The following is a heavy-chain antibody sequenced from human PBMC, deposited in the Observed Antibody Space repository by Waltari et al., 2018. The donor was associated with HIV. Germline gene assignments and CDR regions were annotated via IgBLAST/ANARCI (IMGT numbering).Heavy chain of an antibody. D-gene: IGHD3-16*02. J-gene: IGHJ3*02. V-gene: IGHV3-9*01. CDR1: GFTFDDYA. Sequence: EVQLVESGGGLVQPGRSLRLSCAASGFTFDDYAMHWVRQAPGKGLEWVSGISWNSGSIGYADSVKGRVTISRDNAKNSLYLQMNSLRAEDTALYYCAKDMITFGGVIADAFDIWGQGTMVTVSS. CDR3: AKDMITFGGVIADAFDI. CDR2: ISWNSGSI.